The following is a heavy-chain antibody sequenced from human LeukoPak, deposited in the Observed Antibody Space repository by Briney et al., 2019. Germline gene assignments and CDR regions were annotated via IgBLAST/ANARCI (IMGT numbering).Heavy chain of an antibody. CDR2: ISYSGST. CDR1: GGSFSSSSHS. V-gene: IGHV4-39*01. Sequence: SETLSLTCTVSGGSFSSSSHSWGWMRRPPGKGLEWIRSISYSGSTYYNPSLKTRVTMSVDTSENQFSLKLSSVTAPESADYYCARIYCTSTSCYGDSYYGMDVWGQGTTVTVSS. J-gene: IGHJ6*02. D-gene: IGHD2-2*01. CDR3: ARIYCTSTSCYGDSYYGMDV.